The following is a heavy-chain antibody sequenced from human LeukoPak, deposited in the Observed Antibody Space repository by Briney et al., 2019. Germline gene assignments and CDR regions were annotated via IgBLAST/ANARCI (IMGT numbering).Heavy chain of an antibody. CDR2: INHSGST. J-gene: IGHJ5*02. Sequence: SETLSLTCAVYGGSFSGYYWSWIRQPPGKGLEWIGEINHSGSTNYNPSLKGRVTISVDTSKNQFSLKLSSVTAADTAVYYCARHRIGYCSGGSCYWVNWFDPWGQGTLVTVSS. V-gene: IGHV4-34*01. CDR3: ARHRIGYCSGGSCYWVNWFDP. CDR1: GGSFSGYY. D-gene: IGHD2-15*01.